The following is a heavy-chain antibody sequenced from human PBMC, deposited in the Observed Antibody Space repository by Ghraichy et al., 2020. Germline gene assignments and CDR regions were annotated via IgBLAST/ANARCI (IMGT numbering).Heavy chain of an antibody. CDR2: IGTAGDT. J-gene: IGHJ6*02. V-gene: IGHV3-13*01. CDR1: GFTFSRSD. CDR3: ARGPSTLGYCSGGSCYSKRSYYYYYGRDV. Sequence: GGSLRLSCAASGFTFSRSDMHWVSQATGKGLEWVSAIGTAGDTYYPGSVKGRFTISRENAKNSLYLQMNSLRAGDTAVYYCARGPSTLGYCSGGSCYSKRSYYYYYGRDVWGQGTTVTVSS. D-gene: IGHD2-15*01.